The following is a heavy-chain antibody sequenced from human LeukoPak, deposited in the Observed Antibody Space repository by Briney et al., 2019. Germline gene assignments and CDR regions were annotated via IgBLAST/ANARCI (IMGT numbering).Heavy chain of an antibody. Sequence: PSETLSLTCAVSGGSISSSNWWSWVRQPPGKGLEWIGRIYTSGSTNYNPSLKSRVTISVDTSKNQFSLKLSSVTAADTAVYYCAGSLGYCTSNVCYLKYWGQGTLVTVSS. CDR3: AGSLGYCTSNVCYLKY. V-gene: IGHV4-4*02. CDR2: IYTSGST. CDR1: GGSISSSNW. J-gene: IGHJ4*02. D-gene: IGHD2-8*01.